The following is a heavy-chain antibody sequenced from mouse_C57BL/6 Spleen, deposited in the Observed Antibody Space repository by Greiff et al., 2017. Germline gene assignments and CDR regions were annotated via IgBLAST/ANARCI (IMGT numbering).Heavy chain of an antibody. J-gene: IGHJ2*01. CDR1: GFTFSSYG. CDR2: ISSGGSYT. CDR3: ARAYGRSYDFDY. D-gene: IGHD1-1*01. Sequence: EVQLVESGGDLVKPGGSLKLSCAASGFTFSSYGMSWVRQTPDKRLEWVATISSGGSYTYYPDSVKGRFTISRDNAKNTLYLQMSSLKSEDTAVYYCARAYGRSYDFDYWGQGTTLTGSS. V-gene: IGHV5-6*01.